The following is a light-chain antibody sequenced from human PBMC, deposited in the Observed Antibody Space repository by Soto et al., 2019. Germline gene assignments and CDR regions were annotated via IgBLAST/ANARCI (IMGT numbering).Light chain of an antibody. V-gene: IGKV1-5*01. Sequence: DIQVTQSPSTLSASVGDRFTITFRASQSISGWLAWYQQKPGKAPKLTIYDASSLESGVPSRFSGSGSGTEFTLTISSLQPDDFATYYCQQYNTYRTFGQGTKVDIK. CDR1: QSISGW. J-gene: IGKJ1*01. CDR3: QQYNTYRT. CDR2: DAS.